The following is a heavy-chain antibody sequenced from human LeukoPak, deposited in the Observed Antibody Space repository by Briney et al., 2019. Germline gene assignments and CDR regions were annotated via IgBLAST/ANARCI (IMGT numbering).Heavy chain of an antibody. CDR3: AKDLTTVATPYYYYYMDV. Sequence: GGSLRLSYAASGFTFSSYAMHWVRQAPGKGLEWVAVISYDGSNKYYADSVEGRFTISRDNAENSVYLQMNSLRAEDTAVYYCAKDLTTVATPYYYYYMDVWGKGTTVTVSS. CDR1: GFTFSSYA. V-gene: IGHV3-30*04. J-gene: IGHJ6*03. CDR2: ISYDGSNK. D-gene: IGHD4-23*01.